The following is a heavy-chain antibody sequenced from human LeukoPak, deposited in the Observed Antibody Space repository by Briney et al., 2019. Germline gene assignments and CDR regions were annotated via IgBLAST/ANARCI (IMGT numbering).Heavy chain of an antibody. D-gene: IGHD2-15*01. Sequence: PGGSLRLSCAASGFTFSSYWMTWVRQAPGKGLEWVASIKQDGSVKQYVDSVKGRFTISRDNAKNSLYLQMDSLRAEDTAVYYCAKFSRAADSYWGQGTLVTVSS. V-gene: IGHV3-7*01. J-gene: IGHJ4*02. CDR3: AKFSRAADSY. CDR2: IKQDGSVK. CDR1: GFTFSSYW.